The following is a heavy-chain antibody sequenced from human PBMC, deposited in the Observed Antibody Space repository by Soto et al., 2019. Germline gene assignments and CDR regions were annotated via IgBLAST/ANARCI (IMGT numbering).Heavy chain of an antibody. CDR1: GYTFTSYA. CDR2: INAGNGNT. V-gene: IGHV1-3*01. D-gene: IGHD3-3*01. J-gene: IGHJ5*02. Sequence: ASVKVSCKASGYTFTSYAMHWVRLAPGQRLEWMGWINAGNGNTKYSQKFQGRVTITRDTSASTAYMELSSLRSEDTAVYYCARGTTIFGVIESWFDPWGQGTLVTVSS. CDR3: ARGTTIFGVIESWFDP.